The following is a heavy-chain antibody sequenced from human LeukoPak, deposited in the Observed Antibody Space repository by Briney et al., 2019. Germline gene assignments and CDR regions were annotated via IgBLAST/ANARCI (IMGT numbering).Heavy chain of an antibody. J-gene: IGHJ4*02. CDR1: GGSISSGGYY. D-gene: IGHD7-27*01. CDR3: ARHLPELGLDY. V-gene: IGHV4-61*08. CDR2: IYYSGST. Sequence: SETLSLTRTVSGGSISSGGYYWSWVRQHPGKGLEWIGYIYYSGSTNYNPSLKSRVTISVDTSKNQFSLKLSSVTAADTAVYYCARHLPELGLDYWGQGTLVTVSS.